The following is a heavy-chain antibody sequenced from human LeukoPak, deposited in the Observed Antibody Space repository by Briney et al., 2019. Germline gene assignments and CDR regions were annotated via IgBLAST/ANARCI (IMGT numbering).Heavy chain of an antibody. CDR3: ARGRIAARHYYYYYMDV. J-gene: IGHJ6*03. CDR2: INHSGST. CDR1: GGSFSGSY. D-gene: IGHD6-6*01. V-gene: IGHV4-34*01. Sequence: SETLSLTCAVYGGSFSGSYWSWIRQPPGKGLEWIGEINHSGSTNYNPSLKSRVTISVDTSKNQFSLKLSSVTAADTAVYYCARGRIAARHYYYYYMDVWGKGTTVTVSS.